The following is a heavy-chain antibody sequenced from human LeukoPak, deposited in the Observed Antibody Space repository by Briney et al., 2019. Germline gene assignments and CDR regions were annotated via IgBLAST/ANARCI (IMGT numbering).Heavy chain of an antibody. Sequence: SETLSLTCTVSGGSISTTSYYWGWIRQPPGKGLEWIGGIYYSGNIYYNPSLKSRVTISVDTSKNQFSLKLSSVTAADTAVYYCVREGTGYYYMDVWDKGTTVTVSS. CDR1: GGSISTTSYY. CDR3: VREGTGYYYMDV. CDR2: IYYSGNI. V-gene: IGHV4-39*02. D-gene: IGHD6-13*01. J-gene: IGHJ6*03.